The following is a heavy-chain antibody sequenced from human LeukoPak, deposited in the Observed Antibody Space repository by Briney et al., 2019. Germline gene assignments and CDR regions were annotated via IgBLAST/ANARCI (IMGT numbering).Heavy chain of an antibody. Sequence: GGSLRLSCAASGFTFSSYAMSWVRQAPGKGLEWVSATSGSGGSTYYADSVKGRFTISRDNSKNTLYLQMNSLRAEDTAVYYCAKDLRAHCSSATCYLNSFDPWGQGTLVTVSS. CDR3: AKDLRAHCSSATCYLNSFDP. CDR1: GFTFSSYA. J-gene: IGHJ5*02. CDR2: TSGSGGST. V-gene: IGHV3-23*01. D-gene: IGHD2-2*01.